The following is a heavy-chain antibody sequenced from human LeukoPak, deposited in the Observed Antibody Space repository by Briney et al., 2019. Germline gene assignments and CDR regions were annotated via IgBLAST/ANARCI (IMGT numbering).Heavy chain of an antibody. J-gene: IGHJ6*02. CDR2: IYYSGST. CDR1: GGSISSSSYY. V-gene: IGHV4-39*01. Sequence: SETLSLTCTVSGGSISSSSYYWDWILQLPGKGLEWIGSIYYSGSTYYNPSLKTRVTISVDTSKNQFSLKLNSETAADTAVYYCAKLTMVRGVYGMDVWGQGTTVTVYS. CDR3: AKLTMVRGVYGMDV. D-gene: IGHD3-10*01.